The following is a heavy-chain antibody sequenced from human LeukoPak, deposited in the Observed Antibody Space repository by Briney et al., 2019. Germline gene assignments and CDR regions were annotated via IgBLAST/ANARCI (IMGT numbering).Heavy chain of an antibody. V-gene: IGHV4-34*01. CDR2: INHSGTT. Sequence: PSETLSLTCGVYGGSLSGYYWTWIRQPPGKGLEWIGEINHSGTTNYNPSLESRVTISVDTSKNQFSLKLNSVTAADTAVYYCARGITFGGVIVWTWFDPWGQGTLVTVSS. D-gene: IGHD3-16*02. CDR1: GGSLSGYY. J-gene: IGHJ5*02. CDR3: ARGITFGGVIVWTWFDP.